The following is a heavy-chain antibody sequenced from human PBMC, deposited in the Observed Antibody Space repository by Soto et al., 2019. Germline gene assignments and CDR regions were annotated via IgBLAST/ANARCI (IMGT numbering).Heavy chain of an antibody. CDR2: IYYSGST. Sequence: PLSLTSAVSGGSISSGDYYWSWIRQPPGKGLEWIGYIYYSGSTYYNPSLKSRVTISVDTSKNQFSLKLSSVTAADTAVYYCARGSIVLMVYAIDYWGQGTLVT. V-gene: IGHV4-30-4*01. J-gene: IGHJ4*02. D-gene: IGHD2-8*01. CDR1: GGSISSGDYY. CDR3: ARGSIVLMVYAIDY.